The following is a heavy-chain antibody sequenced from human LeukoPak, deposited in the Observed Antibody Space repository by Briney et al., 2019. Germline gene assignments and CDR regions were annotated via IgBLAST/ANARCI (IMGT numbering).Heavy chain of an antibody. D-gene: IGHD4-11*01. V-gene: IGHV3-33*06. CDR1: GFTFSHYG. CDR2: IWSDGTDK. CDR3: AKDAQRGFDFSNSLES. Sequence: PGGSLRLSCATSGFTFSHYGMHWVRQAPGKGLEWVAVIWSDGTDKYYGDSVKGRFTISRDNSKKTVYLQMNSLRVEDTAVYYCAKDAQRGFDFSNSLESWGQGTRVTVSS. J-gene: IGHJ1*01.